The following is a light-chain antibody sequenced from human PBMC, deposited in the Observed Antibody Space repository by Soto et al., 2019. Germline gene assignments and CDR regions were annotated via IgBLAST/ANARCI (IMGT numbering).Light chain of an antibody. CDR3: SSYAGSNNLV. CDR1: SSDVGGYNS. J-gene: IGLJ2*01. CDR2: EVS. Sequence: QSALTQPPSASGSPGQSVTIPCTGTSSDVGGYNSVSWYQQHPGKVPKLMIYEVSKRPSGVPDRFSGSKSVNTASLTVSGLQAEDEADYYCSSYAGSNNLVFAGGTKLTVL. V-gene: IGLV2-8*01.